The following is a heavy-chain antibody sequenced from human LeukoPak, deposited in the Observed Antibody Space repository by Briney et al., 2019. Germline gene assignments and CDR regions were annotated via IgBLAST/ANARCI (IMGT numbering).Heavy chain of an antibody. J-gene: IGHJ6*02. V-gene: IGHV3-21*01. CDR3: AREAAARPHYYYGMDV. CDR1: GFTFSSYS. D-gene: IGHD6-6*01. CDR2: ISSSSSYI. Sequence: GGPLRLSCAASGFTFSSYSMNWVRQAPGKGLEWVSSISSSSSYIYYADSVKGRFTISRDNAKNSLYLQMNSLRAEDTAVYYCAREAAARPHYYYGMDVWGQGTTVTVSS.